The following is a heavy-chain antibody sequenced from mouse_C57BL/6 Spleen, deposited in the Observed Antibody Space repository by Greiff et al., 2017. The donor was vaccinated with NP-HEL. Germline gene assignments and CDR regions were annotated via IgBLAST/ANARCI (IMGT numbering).Heavy chain of an antibody. CDR3: ASSDYDGVYAMDY. D-gene: IGHD2-4*01. V-gene: IGHV1-7*01. Sequence: QVQLQQSGAELAKPGASVKLSCKASGYTFTSYWMHWVKQRPGQGLEWIGYINPSSGYTKYNQKFKDKATLTADKSSSTAYMQLSSLTYEDSAVYYCASSDYDGVYAMDYWGQGTSVTVSS. CDR1: GYTFTSYW. J-gene: IGHJ4*01. CDR2: INPSSGYT.